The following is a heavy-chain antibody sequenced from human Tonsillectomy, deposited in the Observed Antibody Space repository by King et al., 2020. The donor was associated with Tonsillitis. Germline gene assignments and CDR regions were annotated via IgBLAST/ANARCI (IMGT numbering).Heavy chain of an antibody. J-gene: IGHJ4*02. V-gene: IGHV3-7*03. CDR1: GFTFSDYW. D-gene: IGHD2-21*02. CDR2: IKQDGRDK. CDR3: ATTGCGGDCPVGPYFDY. Sequence: EVQLVESGGGLVQRGGSLRLSCAASGFTFSDYWMSWVRQAPGKGLEWVANIKQDGRDKYYVDSVKGRFTISRENAKNSLYLQMNSLRAEDTAVYYCATTGCGGDCPVGPYFDYWGQGILVTVSS.